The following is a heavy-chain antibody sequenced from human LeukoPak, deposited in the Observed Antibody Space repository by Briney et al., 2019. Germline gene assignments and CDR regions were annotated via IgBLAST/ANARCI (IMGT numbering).Heavy chain of an antibody. CDR3: ARHYPYYYYMDV. V-gene: IGHV4-39*01. J-gene: IGHJ6*03. Sequence: PSETLSLTCTVSGGSISSSSYYWGWIRQPPGKGLEWIGSIYYSGSTYYNPSLKSRVTISQDTSNNQFSLKLSSVTAADTAVYYCARHYPYYYYMDVWGKGTTVTVSS. D-gene: IGHD3-16*02. CDR1: GGSISSSSYY. CDR2: IYYSGST.